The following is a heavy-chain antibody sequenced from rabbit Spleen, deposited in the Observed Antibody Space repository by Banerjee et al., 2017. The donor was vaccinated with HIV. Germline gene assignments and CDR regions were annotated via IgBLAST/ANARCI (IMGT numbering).Heavy chain of an antibody. J-gene: IGHJ4*01. D-gene: IGHD6-1*01. Sequence: QEQLTETGGDLVQPGGSLTLICTASGFSFSSGYDMSWVRQAPGKGLEWIGFIYTGGSGGIYYASWAQGRFTISKTSATTMTLQMTSLTATDTATYFCGRSSVAGYAGYAYGSNLWGPGTLVTVS. CDR2: IYTGGSGGI. CDR1: GFSFSSGYD. V-gene: IGHV1S45*01. CDR3: GRSSVAGYAGYAYGSNL.